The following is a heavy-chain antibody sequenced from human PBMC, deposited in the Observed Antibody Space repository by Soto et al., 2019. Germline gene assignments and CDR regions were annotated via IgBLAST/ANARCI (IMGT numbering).Heavy chain of an antibody. CDR3: ARGHYDFYYYYMDV. CDR2: ISGSGGST. CDR1: GFTFSSYA. V-gene: IGHV3-23*01. D-gene: IGHD3-3*01. J-gene: IGHJ6*03. Sequence: GGSLRLSCAASGFTFSSYAMSWVRQAPGKGLEWVAAISGSGGSTYYADSAKGRFTISRHNSKNTLYLQMNGLRAEDTAVYYCARGHYDFYYYYMDVWGKGTTVTVSS.